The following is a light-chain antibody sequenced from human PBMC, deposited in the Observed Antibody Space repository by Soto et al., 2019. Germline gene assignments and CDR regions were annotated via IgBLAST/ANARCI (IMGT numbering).Light chain of an antibody. J-gene: IGKJ1*01. CDR2: EAS. V-gene: IGKV1-5*02. Sequence: DIQMTQSPSTLSASLGDGVTIICRASRSVDKWLAWYQQKSGKAPKLLIYEASHLQSGVPSRFGGTGSGTEFTLTINSLQPEDVATYYCQQYYSFWTFGQGTTVEV. CDR1: RSVDKW. CDR3: QQYYSFWT.